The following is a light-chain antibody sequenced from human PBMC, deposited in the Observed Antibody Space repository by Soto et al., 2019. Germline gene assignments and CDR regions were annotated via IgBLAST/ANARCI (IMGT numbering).Light chain of an antibody. CDR3: GSYTNPPPHVI. CDR2: NVS. V-gene: IGLV2-14*03. J-gene: IGLJ2*01. CDR1: SSDIGGYNH. Sequence: QSALTQPASVSGSPGQSITISCTGASSDIGGYNHVSWYQQHPGKAPKLIIYNVSHRPSGVSTRFSGSKYGNTASLIIAGPQAEDEADYFCGSYTNPPPHVIFGGGPQLTAL.